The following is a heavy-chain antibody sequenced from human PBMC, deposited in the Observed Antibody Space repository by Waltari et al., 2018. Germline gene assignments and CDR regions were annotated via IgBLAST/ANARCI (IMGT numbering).Heavy chain of an antibody. CDR3: ARVITEGYYYGRDV. Sequence: QVQLVQSGAEVKKPGSSVKVSCKASGGTFSSYAISWVRQAPGQGLEWMGGINPIVGTANYAQKFQGRVTITADEATSTAYMELSSLRSEDTAVYYGARVITEGYYYGRDVWGQGTTVTVSS. V-gene: IGHV1-69*01. J-gene: IGHJ6*02. D-gene: IGHD3-22*01. CDR1: GGTFSSYA. CDR2: INPIVGTA.